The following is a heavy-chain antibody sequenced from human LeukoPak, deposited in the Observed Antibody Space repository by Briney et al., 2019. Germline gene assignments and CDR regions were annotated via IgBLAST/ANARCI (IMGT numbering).Heavy chain of an antibody. D-gene: IGHD3-22*01. V-gene: IGHV3-74*03. CDR1: GFTFSSAW. CDR2: ITDDATT. CDR3: AKDQYDSSGPYDS. Sequence: GGSLRLSCAASGFTFSSAWMHWVRQAPGTGLVWVSRITDDATTTYADSVRGRFTISRDNAKNTLFLQMNSLRADDTAVYYCAKDQYDSSGPYDSWGQGTLVTVSS. J-gene: IGHJ4*02.